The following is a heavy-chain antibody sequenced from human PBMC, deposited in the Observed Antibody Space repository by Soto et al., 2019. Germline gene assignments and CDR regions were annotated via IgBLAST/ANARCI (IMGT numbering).Heavy chain of an antibody. J-gene: IGHJ6*03. D-gene: IGHD4-17*01. CDR2: IYYSGST. Sequence: TSETLSLTCTVSGGSISSGGYYWSWIRQHPGKGLEWIGYIYYSGSTYYNPSLKSRVTISVDTSKNQFSLKLSSVTAADTAVYYCARDRSPAVTTGYYYYMDVWGKGTTVTVSS. CDR3: ARDRSPAVTTGYYYYMDV. V-gene: IGHV4-31*03. CDR1: GGSISSGGYY.